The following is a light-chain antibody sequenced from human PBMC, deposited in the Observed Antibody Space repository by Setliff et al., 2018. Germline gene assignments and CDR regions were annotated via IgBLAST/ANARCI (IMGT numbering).Light chain of an antibody. Sequence: QSALTQPRSVSGSPGQSVTISCTGTSSDVGGYNYVSWYQQHPGKAPKVMIYDVSKRPSGVPDRFSGSKSGNTASLTISGLQAEDEAEYYCCSYAGSYTEVFGTGTKVTVL. CDR2: DVS. CDR3: CSYAGSYTEV. J-gene: IGLJ1*01. CDR1: SSDVGGYNY. V-gene: IGLV2-11*01.